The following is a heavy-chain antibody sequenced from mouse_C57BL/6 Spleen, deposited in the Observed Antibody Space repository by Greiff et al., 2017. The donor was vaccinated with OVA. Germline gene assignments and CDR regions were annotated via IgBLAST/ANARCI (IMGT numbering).Heavy chain of an antibody. Sequence: VQLQQPGAELVKPGASVKLSCKASGSTFTSYWMQWVKQRPGQGLEWIGEIDPSDSYTNYNQKFKGKATLTVDTSSSTAYMQLSSLTSEDSAVYYCAGSFDYWGQGTTLTVSS. CDR1: GSTFTSYW. V-gene: IGHV1-50*01. CDR2: IDPSDSYT. CDR3: AGSFDY. J-gene: IGHJ2*01.